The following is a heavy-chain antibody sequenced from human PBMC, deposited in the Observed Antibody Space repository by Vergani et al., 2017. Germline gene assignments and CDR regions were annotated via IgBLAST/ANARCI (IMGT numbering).Heavy chain of an antibody. Sequence: QVQLQQWGAGLLKPSETLSLTCAVYGGSFSGYYWSWIRQPPGKGLERIGYIYYSGSTNYNPSLKSRVTISVDTSKNQFSLKLSSVTAADTAVYYCARDFGDYGGNYYYYYYGMDVWGQGTTVTVSS. D-gene: IGHD4-23*01. CDR1: GGSFSGYY. CDR3: ARDFGDYGGNYYYYYYGMDV. V-gene: IGHV4-34*11. J-gene: IGHJ6*02. CDR2: IYYSGST.